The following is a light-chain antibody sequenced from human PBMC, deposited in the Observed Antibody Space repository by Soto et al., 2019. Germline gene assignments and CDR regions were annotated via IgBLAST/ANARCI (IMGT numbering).Light chain of an antibody. CDR2: KAS. V-gene: IGKV1-5*03. J-gene: IGKJ3*01. CDR3: QPYNSYFT. Sequence: DIQMTQSPSTLSASVVDRVTITCLASQSISSWVAWYQQKPVKAPKILIYKASSLESGVPSRFSGRWSGTAFTLTISSLQPDDFAPSYCQPYNSYFTYGPGTKVDIK. CDR1: QSISSW.